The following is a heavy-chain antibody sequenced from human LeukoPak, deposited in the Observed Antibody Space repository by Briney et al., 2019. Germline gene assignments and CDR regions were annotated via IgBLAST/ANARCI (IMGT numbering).Heavy chain of an antibody. J-gene: IGHJ5*02. CDR2: INAGNGNT. V-gene: IGHV1-3*01. D-gene: IGHD3-10*01. CDR3: ARDTDGSKGGSGSYSS. CDR1: GYTFTSYA. Sequence: ASVKVSCKASGYTFTSYAMHWVRQAPGQRLEWMGWINAGNGNTKYSQKFQGRVTITRDTSASTAYMELSSLRSEDTAVYYCARDTDGSKGGSGSYSSWGQGTLVTVSS.